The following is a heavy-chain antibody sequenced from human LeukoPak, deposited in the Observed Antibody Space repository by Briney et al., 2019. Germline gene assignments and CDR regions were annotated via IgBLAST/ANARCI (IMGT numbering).Heavy chain of an antibody. V-gene: IGHV3-23*01. J-gene: IGHJ4*02. CDR3: ARFGYSYGLDY. CDR2: ISASGGST. D-gene: IGHD5-18*01. Sequence: PGGSLRLSCAASGFTFSTHAMSWVRQAPGKGLEWVSDISASGGSTYYADSVKGRFTVSRDNSKNTLYLQMSSLRADDTAVYYCARFGYSYGLDYWGQGTLVTVSS. CDR1: GFTFSTHA.